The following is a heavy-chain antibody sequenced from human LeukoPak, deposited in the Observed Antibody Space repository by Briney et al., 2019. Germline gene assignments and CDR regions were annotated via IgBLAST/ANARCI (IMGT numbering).Heavy chain of an antibody. V-gene: IGHV3-23*01. CDR1: GFTFSTHA. Sequence: GGSLRLSCAASGFTFSTHAMNWIRQTPGKGLEWLSVISGDVQTTTYASSVKGRFTISRDNSKNTLYLEMNSLRVEDTAIYYCAKDGYYSSANHFARLHFDLWGRGTRVTVSS. D-gene: IGHD3-3*01. CDR2: ISGDVQTT. CDR3: AKDGYYSSANHFARLHFDL. J-gene: IGHJ2*01.